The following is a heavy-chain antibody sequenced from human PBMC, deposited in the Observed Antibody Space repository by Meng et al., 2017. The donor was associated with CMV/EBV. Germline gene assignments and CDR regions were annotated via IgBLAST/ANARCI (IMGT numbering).Heavy chain of an antibody. CDR3: LPRPAANAEYFQH. CDR2: ISGSGGST. J-gene: IGHJ1*01. V-gene: IGHV3-23*01. CDR1: GFTFSSYA. D-gene: IGHD2-2*01. Sequence: GESLKISCAASGFTFSSYAMSWVRQAPGKGLEWVSAISGSGGSTYYADSVKGRFTISRDNSKNTLYLQMNSLRAEDTAVYHCLPRPAANAEYFQHWGQGTLVTVSS.